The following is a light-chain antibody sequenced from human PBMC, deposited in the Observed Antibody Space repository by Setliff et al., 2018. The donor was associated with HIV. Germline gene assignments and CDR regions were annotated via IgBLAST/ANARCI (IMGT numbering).Light chain of an antibody. J-gene: IGLJ1*01. CDR3: GAWDTSLAVYV. CDR1: RSNIGDRS. V-gene: IGLV1-51*01. CDR2: DNH. Sequence: SALTQPPSVSAAPGQKVSISCSGSRSNIGDRSVSWYQHLPGTAPKLLIHDNHERPSGIPERFSGSTSGTSATLAISGLQTGDEADYYCGAWDTSLAVYVFGTGTKVTVL.